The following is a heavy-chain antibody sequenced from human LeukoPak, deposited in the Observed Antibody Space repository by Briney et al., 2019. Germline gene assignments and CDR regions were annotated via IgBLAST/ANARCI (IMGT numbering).Heavy chain of an antibody. J-gene: IGHJ4*02. CDR3: AREADYSGYDDY. CDR1: GFTFSSYA. Sequence: GGSLRLSCAASGFTFSSYAMHWVRQAPGKGLEYVSAISSNGGSTYYANSVKGRFTISRDNSKNTLYLQMGSLRAEDMAVYYCAREADYSGYDDYWGQGTLVTVSS. V-gene: IGHV3-64*01. D-gene: IGHD5-12*01. CDR2: ISSNGGST.